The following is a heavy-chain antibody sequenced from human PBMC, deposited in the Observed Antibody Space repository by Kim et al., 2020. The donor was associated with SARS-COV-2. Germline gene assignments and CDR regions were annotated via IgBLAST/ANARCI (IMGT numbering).Heavy chain of an antibody. D-gene: IGHD6-19*01. V-gene: IGHV4-59*01. CDR2: VYYSGRT. J-gene: IGHJ1*01. Sequence: SETLSLTCSVSGGSISSDYWTWIRQPPGKGLEWIGYVYYSGRTRYNPSLMSRVAIFVDPSKSHFSLTLTSVTAADTAVYFCARIPDIAGWPFGSWGQGILVRVSS. CDR3: ARIPDIAGWPFGS. CDR1: GGSISSDY.